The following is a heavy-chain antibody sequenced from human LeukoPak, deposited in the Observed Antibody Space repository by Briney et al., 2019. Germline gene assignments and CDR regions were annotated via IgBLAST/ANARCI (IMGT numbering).Heavy chain of an antibody. J-gene: IGHJ5*02. Sequence: GGSLRLSCAASGFTFSSYEMNWVRQAPGKGLEWVSYISSSGTTIYYAGSVKGRFTISRDNAKNSLYLQMNSLRAEDTAVYCCARVGVVVAATGNLWFDPWGQGTLVTVSS. CDR3: ARVGVVVAATGNLWFDP. D-gene: IGHD2-15*01. CDR1: GFTFSSYE. CDR2: ISSSGTTI. V-gene: IGHV3-48*03.